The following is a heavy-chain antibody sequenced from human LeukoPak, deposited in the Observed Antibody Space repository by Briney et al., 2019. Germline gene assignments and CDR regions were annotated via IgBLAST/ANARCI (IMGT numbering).Heavy chain of an antibody. CDR1: GGSFSGYY. D-gene: IGHD5-18*01. J-gene: IGHJ4*02. Sequence: SETLSLTCAVYGGSFSGYYWSWIRQPPGKGLEWIGEINHSGSTNYNPSLKSRVTISVDTSKNQFSLKLSSVTAADTAVYYCASPTAGNYWGQGTLVTVSS. V-gene: IGHV4-34*01. CDR2: INHSGST. CDR3: ASPTAGNY.